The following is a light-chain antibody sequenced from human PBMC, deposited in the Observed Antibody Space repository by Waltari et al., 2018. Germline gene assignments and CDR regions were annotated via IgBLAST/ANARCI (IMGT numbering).Light chain of an antibody. CDR1: TNNF. V-gene: IGLV2-23*01. Sequence: QSALTQPASVSGSPGQSITITCTGTTNNFVSWYQLHPGKAPKLMIYEGRKRPSGVSNRFSGSKSGNTASLTISGLQAEDEADYHCCSYAGSTTLVFGGGTKLTVL. CDR3: CSYAGSTTLV. J-gene: IGLJ2*01. CDR2: EGR.